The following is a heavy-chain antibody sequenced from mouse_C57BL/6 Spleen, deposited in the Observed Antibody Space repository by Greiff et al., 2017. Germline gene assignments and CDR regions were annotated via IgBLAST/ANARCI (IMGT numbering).Heavy chain of an antibody. CDR3: ARGYYGSSPYAMDY. Sequence: QVQLQQPGAELVKPGASVKLSCKASGYTFTSYWMQWVKQRPGQGLEWIGEIDPSDSYTNYNQKFKGKATLTVDTTSSTAYMQLSSLPSEDSAVYYCARGYYGSSPYAMDYWGQGTSVTVSS. D-gene: IGHD1-1*01. J-gene: IGHJ4*01. CDR1: GYTFTSYW. V-gene: IGHV1-50*01. CDR2: IDPSDSYT.